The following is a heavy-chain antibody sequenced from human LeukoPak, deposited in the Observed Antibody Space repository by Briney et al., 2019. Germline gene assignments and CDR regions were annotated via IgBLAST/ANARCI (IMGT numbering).Heavy chain of an antibody. Sequence: SVKVSCKASGGTFSSYAISWVRQAPGQGLEWMGGIIPIFGTANYAQKFQGRVTITTDESTSTAYMELSSLRSEDTAVYYCARDGITIFGVVADRNYYYYYMDVWGKGTTVTVSS. D-gene: IGHD3-3*01. CDR1: GGTFSSYA. CDR3: ARDGITIFGVVADRNYYYYYMDV. J-gene: IGHJ6*03. CDR2: IIPIFGTA. V-gene: IGHV1-69*05.